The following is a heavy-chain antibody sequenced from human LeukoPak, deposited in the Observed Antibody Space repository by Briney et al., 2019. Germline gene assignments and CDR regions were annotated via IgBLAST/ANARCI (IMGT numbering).Heavy chain of an antibody. D-gene: IGHD1-26*01. CDR1: GGSISSGSYY. Sequence: SQTLSLTCTVSGGSISSGSYYWSWIRQPAGKGLEWIGRIYTSGSTNYNPSLKSRVTISVDTSKNQFSLKLSSVTAADTAVYYCARITQKSGSYPLQDYWGQGTLVTVSS. J-gene: IGHJ4*02. CDR3: ARITQKSGSYPLQDY. CDR2: IYTSGST. V-gene: IGHV4-61*02.